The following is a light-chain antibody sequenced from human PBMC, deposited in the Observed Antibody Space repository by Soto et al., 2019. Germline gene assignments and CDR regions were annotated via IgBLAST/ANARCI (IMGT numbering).Light chain of an antibody. CDR2: GAS. J-gene: IGKJ4*01. CDR3: QQYNNWPLT. CDR1: QSVSSK. V-gene: IGKV3-15*01. Sequence: EIVMTQSPATLSVSPGERATLSCRASQSVSSKLAWYQQKPGQAPRLLIYGASTRATGIPARFSGSGSGTEFTLTSSSLQSEDVAVYYCQQYNNWPLTFGGGTKVDI.